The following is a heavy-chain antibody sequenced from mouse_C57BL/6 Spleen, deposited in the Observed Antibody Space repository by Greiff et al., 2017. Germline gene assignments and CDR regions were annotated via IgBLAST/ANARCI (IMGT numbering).Heavy chain of an antibody. CDR2: IHPYSGST. D-gene: IGHD1-1*01. J-gene: IGHJ1*03. V-gene: IGHV1-64*01. CDR1: GYTFTSYW. CDR3: SRGFITTVPWYFDV. Sequence: QVQLQQPGAELVKPGASVKLSCKASGYTFTSYWMHWVKQRPGQGLEWIGMIHPYSGSTNYNEKFKSKATLTVDKSSSTAYMQLSSLTSEDSAVYYCSRGFITTVPWYFDVWGTGTTVTVSS.